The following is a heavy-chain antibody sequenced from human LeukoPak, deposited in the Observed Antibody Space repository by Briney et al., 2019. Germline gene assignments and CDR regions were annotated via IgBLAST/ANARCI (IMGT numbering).Heavy chain of an antibody. CDR3: AGGLAYSSSSAHFDY. Sequence: ASVKVSCKASGGTFSSYAISWVRQAPGHGLEWMGGIIPIFGTANYAQKFQGRVTITTDESTSTAYMELSSLRSEDTAVYYCAGGLAYSSSSAHFDYWGQGTLVTVSS. D-gene: IGHD6-6*01. J-gene: IGHJ4*02. V-gene: IGHV1-69*05. CDR1: GGTFSSYA. CDR2: IIPIFGTA.